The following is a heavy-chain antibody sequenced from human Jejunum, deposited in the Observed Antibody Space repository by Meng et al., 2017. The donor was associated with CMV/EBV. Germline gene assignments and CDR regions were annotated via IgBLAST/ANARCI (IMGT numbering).Heavy chain of an antibody. Sequence: LRLAGAASGFPFGAYYMTWVRQAPGKGLEWVSYITGSNDIIYYADSVKGRFTISRDNAKSSLYLEINSLRAEDTAVYYCARGNYGFDYWGQGTLVTVSS. CDR1: GFPFGAYY. J-gene: IGHJ4*02. V-gene: IGHV3-11*01. D-gene: IGHD4-17*01. CDR2: ITGSNDII. CDR3: ARGNYGFDY.